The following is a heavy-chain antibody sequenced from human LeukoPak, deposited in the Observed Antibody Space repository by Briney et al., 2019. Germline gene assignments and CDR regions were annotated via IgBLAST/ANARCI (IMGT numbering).Heavy chain of an antibody. Sequence: GGSLRLSCAASGFTFSSYDMHWVRQATGKGLEWVSAIGTAGDTYYPGSVKGRFTISRENAKNSLYLQMNSLRAGDTAVYYCARRGALYYFDYWGQGTLVTVSS. J-gene: IGHJ4*02. D-gene: IGHD3-10*01. CDR2: IGTAGDT. V-gene: IGHV3-13*01. CDR1: GFTFSSYD. CDR3: ARRGALYYFDY.